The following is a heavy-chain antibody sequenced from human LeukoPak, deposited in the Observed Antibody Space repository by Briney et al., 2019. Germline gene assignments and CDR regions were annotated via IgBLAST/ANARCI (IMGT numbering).Heavy chain of an antibody. D-gene: IGHD3-22*01. CDR1: GFTFSSYA. CDR3: ERDNYDSSGHYYFDY. Sequence: GGSLRLSCAASGFTFSSYAMSGVRQAPGKGREWVSAISGSGGSTYYADSARSLLTISRDNSKNTLYLQMNSLRAEDTAVYYCERDNYDSSGHYYFDYWGQGTLVTVSS. J-gene: IGHJ4*02. CDR2: ISGSGGST. V-gene: IGHV3-23*01.